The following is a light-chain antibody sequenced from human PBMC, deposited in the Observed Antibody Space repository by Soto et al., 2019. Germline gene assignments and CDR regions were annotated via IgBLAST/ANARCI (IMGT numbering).Light chain of an antibody. Sequence: DIHLTQSPSSLSASVGDRVTITCRTSRTIRSSLNWYQQKTGKAPKLLIYSASSLQSGVPSRFSGSGSGTDFTLTISGLQFEDFATYYCQQSYSIPFTFGPGTKVDIK. V-gene: IGKV1-39*01. CDR1: RTIRSS. CDR3: QQSYSIPFT. CDR2: SAS. J-gene: IGKJ3*01.